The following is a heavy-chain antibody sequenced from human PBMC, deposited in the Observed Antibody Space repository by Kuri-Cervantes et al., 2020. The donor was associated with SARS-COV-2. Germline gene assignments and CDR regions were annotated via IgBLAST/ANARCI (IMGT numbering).Heavy chain of an antibody. CDR3: AKDWLPDDAFDI. CDR1: GFTFSSYE. Sequence: GGSLRLSCAASGFTFSSYEMSWVRQAPGKGLEWVSAISGSGGSTYYADSVKGRFTISRDNSKNTLYLQMNSLRAEDTAVYYCAKDWLPDDAFDIWGQGTMVTVSS. J-gene: IGHJ3*02. V-gene: IGHV3-23*01. D-gene: IGHD6-19*01. CDR2: ISGSGGST.